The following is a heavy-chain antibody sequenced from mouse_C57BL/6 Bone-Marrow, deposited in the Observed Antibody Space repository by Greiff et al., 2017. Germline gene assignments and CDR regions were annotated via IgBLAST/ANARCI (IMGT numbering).Heavy chain of an antibody. Sequence: EVKLVESGGGLVKPGGSLKLSCAASGFTFSSYAMSWVRQTPEKRLEWVATISDGGSYTSYPDNVKGRFTISRDNAKNNLYLQMSHLKSEDTAMYYCAREGLDGSSSFFDYWGQGTTLTVSS. CDR1: GFTFSSYA. CDR3: AREGLDGSSSFFDY. CDR2: ISDGGSYT. D-gene: IGHD1-1*01. V-gene: IGHV5-4*01. J-gene: IGHJ2*01.